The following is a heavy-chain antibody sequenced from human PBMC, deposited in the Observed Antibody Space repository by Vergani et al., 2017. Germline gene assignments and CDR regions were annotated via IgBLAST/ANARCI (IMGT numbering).Heavy chain of an antibody. J-gene: IGHJ4*02. D-gene: IGHD1-1*01. CDR1: EYSFGNYW. CDR2: IYPADSDT. Sequence: EVELVQSGPEMRKPGESLKIPCKGSEYSFGNYWIGWVRQMPGKGLEWMGIIYPADSDTRYSPSFQGQVTISADKSISTAFLQWDSLKASDTALYYCARHTTYTDSWGQGTLVTVPS. V-gene: IGHV5-51*01. CDR3: ARHTTYTDS.